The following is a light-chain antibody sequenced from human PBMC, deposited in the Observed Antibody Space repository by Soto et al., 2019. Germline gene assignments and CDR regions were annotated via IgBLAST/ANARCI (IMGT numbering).Light chain of an antibody. J-gene: IGLJ2*01. CDR3: SSYTSSSTL. CDR1: SSDVGGYNY. V-gene: IGLV2-14*01. Sequence: QSALTQPASVSGSPGQSITISCTGTSSDVGGYNYVSWYQQRPGKAPKLMIYDVSNRPSGVSNRFSGSKSGNTASLTISGLQAEDEADYYCSSYTSSSTLFGGGTKVTVL. CDR2: DVS.